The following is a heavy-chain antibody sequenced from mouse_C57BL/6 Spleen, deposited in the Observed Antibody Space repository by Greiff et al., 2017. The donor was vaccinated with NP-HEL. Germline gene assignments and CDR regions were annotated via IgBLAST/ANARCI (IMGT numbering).Heavy chain of an antibody. CDR2: INPSSGYT. CDR1: GYTFTSYW. CDR3: ARSYGNYRYFDV. D-gene: IGHD2-1*01. J-gene: IGHJ1*03. Sequence: QVQLQQSGAELAKPGASVKLSCKASGYTFTSYWMHWVKQRPGQGLEWIGYINPSSGYTKYNQKFKDKATLTVDKSSSTAYMQLSSLTYEDSAVYYCARSYGNYRYFDVWGTGTTVTVSS. V-gene: IGHV1-7*01.